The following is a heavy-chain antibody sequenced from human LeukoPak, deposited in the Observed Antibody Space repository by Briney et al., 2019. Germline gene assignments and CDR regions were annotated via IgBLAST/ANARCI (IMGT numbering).Heavy chain of an antibody. CDR2: IRYDGSNK. V-gene: IGHV3-30*02. D-gene: IGHD2-21*02. CDR3: AKDRLAYCGGDCSSDY. CDR1: GFTFSSYG. Sequence: GGSLRLSCAASGFTFSSYGMHWVRQAPGKGLEWVAFIRYDGSNKYYADSVKGRFTISRDNSKNTLYLQMNSLRAEDTAVYYCAKDRLAYCGGDCSSDYWGQGTLVTVSS. J-gene: IGHJ4*02.